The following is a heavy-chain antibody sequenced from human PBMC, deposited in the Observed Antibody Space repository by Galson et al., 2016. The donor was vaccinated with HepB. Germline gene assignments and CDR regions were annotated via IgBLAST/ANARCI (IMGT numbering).Heavy chain of an antibody. CDR1: GFIVSNDY. Sequence: SLRLSCAASGFIVSNDYMNWVRQAPEKGLEWLSVSYGDGSTYSAESVRGRFTISRDNSKHSVFLQMNNLRAEDTAVYYCARDPGFRNGMNVWGQGTTVTVSS. V-gene: IGHV3-53*01. CDR3: ARDPGFRNGMNV. J-gene: IGHJ6*02. CDR2: SYGDGST.